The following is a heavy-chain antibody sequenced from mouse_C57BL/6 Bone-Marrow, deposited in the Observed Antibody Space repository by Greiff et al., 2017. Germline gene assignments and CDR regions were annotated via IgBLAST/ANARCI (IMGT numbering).Heavy chain of an antibody. J-gene: IGHJ3*01. CDR1: GFTIKNYY. D-gene: IGHD1-1*02. V-gene: IGHV14-3*01. CDR2: IDPANGNT. Sequence: VQLKQSVAELVRPGASVKLSCTASGFTIKNYYMHWVKQRPEQGLEWIGRIDPANGNTTYAPKFQGKATLTADTSSNTAYLQLSSLTSEDTAIYYCAPYGPGAFAYWGQGTLVTVSA. CDR3: APYGPGAFAY.